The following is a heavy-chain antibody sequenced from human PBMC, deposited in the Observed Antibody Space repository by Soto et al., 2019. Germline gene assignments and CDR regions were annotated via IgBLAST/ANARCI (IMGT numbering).Heavy chain of an antibody. CDR2: LLTTGVT. Sequence: DVHLVESGGGLIQPGGSLGVSCAASGLGGDQLGWVRQAPGKGLEWFALLLTTGVTQYADSVKGRFSVSRDSSTNTQYLQMSSLTVDDTSVYYCARDRVGDGAYALDFWSQGVLVSVSS. CDR3: ARDRVGDGAYALDF. J-gene: IGHJ4*02. CDR1: GLGGDQ. V-gene: IGHV3-53*01. D-gene: IGHD3-10*01.